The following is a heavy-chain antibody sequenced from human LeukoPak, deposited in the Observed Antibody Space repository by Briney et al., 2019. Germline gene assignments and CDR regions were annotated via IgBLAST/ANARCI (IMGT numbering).Heavy chain of an antibody. CDR2: ISGSGGST. CDR3: AKDPGYDILTGYIPGFDY. V-gene: IGHV3-23*01. Sequence: GGSLRLSCAASGFTFSSYAMSWARQAPGKGLEWVSAISGSGGSTYYADSVKGRFTISRDNSKNTLYLQMNSLRAEDTAVYYCAKDPGYDILTGYIPGFDYWGQGTLVTVSS. J-gene: IGHJ4*02. CDR1: GFTFSSYA. D-gene: IGHD3-9*01.